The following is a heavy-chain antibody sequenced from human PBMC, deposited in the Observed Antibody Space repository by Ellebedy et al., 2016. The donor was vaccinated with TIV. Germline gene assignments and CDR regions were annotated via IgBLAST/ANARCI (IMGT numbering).Heavy chain of an antibody. Sequence: SVKVSCKASGVTFTSFAISWVRQAPGQGLEWMGGIIPILGIPNYAQKFQGRVTITADKSTSTAYMGLSSLRSEDTALYYCARIAPTVVTFGLYYFDFWGQGTLVTVSS. CDR3: ARIAPTVVTFGLYYFDF. CDR2: IIPILGIP. J-gene: IGHJ4*02. CDR1: GVTFTSFA. V-gene: IGHV1-69*10. D-gene: IGHD4-23*01.